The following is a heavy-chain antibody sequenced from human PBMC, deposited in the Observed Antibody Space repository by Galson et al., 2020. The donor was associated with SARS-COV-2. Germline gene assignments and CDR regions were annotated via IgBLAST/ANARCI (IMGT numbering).Heavy chain of an antibody. D-gene: IGHD3-22*01. CDR3: ARGPRNSLDGGGYSDY. Sequence: GGSLSLSCAASGFNVRSIYMSWVRQAPGKGLEWVSNIYSGGSTYYTDSVRGSFTISRDTAKNTLFLQMNNLRDDDTAVYYCARGPRNSLDGGGYSDYWGQGVLVTVSS. J-gene: IGHJ4*02. CDR1: GFNVRSIY. V-gene: IGHV3-66*01. CDR2: IYSGGST.